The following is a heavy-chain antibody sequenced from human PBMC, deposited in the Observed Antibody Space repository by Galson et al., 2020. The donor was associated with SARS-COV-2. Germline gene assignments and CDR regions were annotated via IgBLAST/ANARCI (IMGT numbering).Heavy chain of an antibody. D-gene: IGHD6-25*01. CDR2: LSPDGSRS. CDR1: GLSLTTSW. J-gene: IGHJ4*02. V-gene: IGHV3-74*01. Sequence: GGSLRLSCVASGLSLTTSWVHWVRHVPGKGLVWVSALSPDGSRSSYTDSVRGRFTASRDNAKNTVYLEMKSLKVEDTAVYHCVRDGSGNYDYWGQGALVTVSP. CDR3: VRDGSGNYDY.